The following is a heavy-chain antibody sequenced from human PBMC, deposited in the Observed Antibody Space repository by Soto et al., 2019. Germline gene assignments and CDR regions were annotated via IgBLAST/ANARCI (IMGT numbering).Heavy chain of an antibody. V-gene: IGHV4-59*08. CDR2: IYYSGST. D-gene: IGHD6-13*01. CDR1: GGSXXSYY. CDR3: ARRAAGTGWFDP. Sequence: LSLTCTVSGGSXXSYYWNWIRQPPGEGLKRIRDIYYSGSTIYNPSLKCRVSLSVDTFKNQFSLKLSSVTASVTSVYYCARRAAGTGWFDPWGQGTLVTVSS. J-gene: IGHJ5*02.